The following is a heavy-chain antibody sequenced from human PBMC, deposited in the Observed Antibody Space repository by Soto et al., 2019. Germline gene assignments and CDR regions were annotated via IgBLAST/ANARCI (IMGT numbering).Heavy chain of an antibody. J-gene: IGHJ6*02. D-gene: IGHD3-10*01. CDR2: ISSSSSYT. CDR1: GFTFSDYY. Sequence: PGGSLRLSCAASGFTFSDYYMSWIRQAPGKGLEWVSYISSSSSYTNYADSVKGRFTISRDNAKNSLYLQMNSLRAEDTAVYYCARPSTRGVLGGMDVWGQGTTVTVSS. CDR3: ARPSTRGVLGGMDV. V-gene: IGHV3-11*06.